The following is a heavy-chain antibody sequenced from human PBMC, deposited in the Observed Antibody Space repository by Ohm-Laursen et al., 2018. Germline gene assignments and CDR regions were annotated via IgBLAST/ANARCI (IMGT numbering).Heavy chain of an antibody. D-gene: IGHD3-22*01. J-gene: IGHJ4*02. CDR3: AKDRKGLVVVGADY. V-gene: IGHV3-23*01. CDR2: ISGSGGST. CDR1: GFTFSSYS. Sequence: SLRLSCTAAGFTFSSYSMSWVRQAPGKGLEWVSAISGSGGSTYYADSVKGRFTISRDNSKNTLYLQMNSLRAEDTAVYYCAKDRKGLVVVGADYWGQGTLVTVSS.